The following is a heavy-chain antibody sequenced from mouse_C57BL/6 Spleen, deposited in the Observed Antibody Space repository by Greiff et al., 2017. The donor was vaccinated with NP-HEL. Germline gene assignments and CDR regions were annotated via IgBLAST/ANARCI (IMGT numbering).Heavy chain of an antibody. CDR1: GYTFTSYW. D-gene: IGHD1-1*01. J-gene: IGHJ3*01. CDR3: ARPWGRGSTQFAY. V-gene: IGHV1-53*01. Sequence: QVPLQQSGPELVKPGASVKLSCKASGYTFTSYWLHWVQQRPGQGLEWIGNFNPSNGGTNYNEKFKSKATLTVDKSSSTAYMQLSSLTAEDSAVYDCARPWGRGSTQFAYWGQGTLVTVSA. CDR2: FNPSNGGT.